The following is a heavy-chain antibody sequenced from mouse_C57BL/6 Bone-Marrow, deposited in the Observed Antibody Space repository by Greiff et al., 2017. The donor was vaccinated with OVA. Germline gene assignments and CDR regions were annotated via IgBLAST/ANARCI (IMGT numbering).Heavy chain of an antibody. V-gene: IGHV1-52*01. CDR2: IDPSDSET. CDR3: ARGTYYSNHAYFDD. J-gene: IGHJ2*01. CDR1: GYTFTSYW. Sequence: QVQLQQPGAELVRPGSSVKLSCKASGYTFTSYWMHWVKQRPIQGLEWIGNIDPSDSETPYNQKFKDKATLTVDKSSSTAYMQLSSLTSEDSAVYYRARGTYYSNHAYFDDWGQGTTLTVSS. D-gene: IGHD2-5*01.